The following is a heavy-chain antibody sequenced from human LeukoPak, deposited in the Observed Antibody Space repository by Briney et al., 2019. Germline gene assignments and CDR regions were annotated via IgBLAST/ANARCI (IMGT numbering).Heavy chain of an antibody. CDR3: ARHEVAMVRGVIIVGYFDY. Sequence: GASLQISCKGSGSIFTSYWIGWVRQLPGKGLEWMGIIYPGDSDTRYSPSFQGQVTISADKSISTAYLQWSSLKASDTAMYYCARHEVAMVRGVIIVGYFDYWGQGTLVTVSS. J-gene: IGHJ4*02. CDR1: GSIFTSYW. V-gene: IGHV5-51*01. CDR2: IYPGDSDT. D-gene: IGHD3-10*01.